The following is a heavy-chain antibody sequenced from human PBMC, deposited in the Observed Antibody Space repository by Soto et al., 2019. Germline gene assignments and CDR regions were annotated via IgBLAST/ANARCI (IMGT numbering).Heavy chain of an antibody. CDR1: GFTFDDYA. J-gene: IGHJ4*02. CDR3: AKDGGYSSGRYGA. Sequence: EVQLVESGGGLVQPGRSLRLSCAASGFTFDDYAMHWVRQAPGKGLEWVSGISWHSGSIGYADSVKGRFTISRDNAKNSLYLQMNRPRAEDTALYYCAKDGGYSSGRYGAWGQGTLVNFSS. D-gene: IGHD6-19*01. CDR2: ISWHSGSI. V-gene: IGHV3-9*01.